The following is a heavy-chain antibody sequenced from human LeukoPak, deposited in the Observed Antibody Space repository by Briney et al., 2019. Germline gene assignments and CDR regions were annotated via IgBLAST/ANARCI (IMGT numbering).Heavy chain of an antibody. CDR2: IYYSGST. D-gene: IGHD3-3*01. Sequence: SETLSLTCTVSGGSISSYYWSWIRQPPGKGLEWIGYIYYSGSTNYNPSLKSRVTISVDTSKNQFSLKLSSVTAADTAVYYCARSDFWGGYHYWYFDLWGRGTLVTVSS. CDR3: ARSDFWGGYHYWYFDL. V-gene: IGHV4-59*01. J-gene: IGHJ2*01. CDR1: GGSISSYY.